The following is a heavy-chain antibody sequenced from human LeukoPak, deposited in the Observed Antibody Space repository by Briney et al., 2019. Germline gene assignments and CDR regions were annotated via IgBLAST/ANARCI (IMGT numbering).Heavy chain of an antibody. J-gene: IGHJ6*02. CDR2: IIPILGIA. CDR1: GGTFSSYA. Sequence: ASVKVSCKASGGTFSSYAISWVRQAPGQGLEWMGRIIPILGIANYAQKFQGRVTITADKSTSTAYMELSSLRSEDTAVYYCARGIGKHQLRHGSDDYYGMDVWGQGTTVTVSS. V-gene: IGHV1-69*04. CDR3: ARGIGKHQLRHGSDDYYGMDV. D-gene: IGHD2-2*01.